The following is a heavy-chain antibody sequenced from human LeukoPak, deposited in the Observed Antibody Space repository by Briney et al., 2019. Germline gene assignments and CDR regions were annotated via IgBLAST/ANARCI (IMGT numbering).Heavy chain of an antibody. V-gene: IGHV1-2*02. D-gene: IGHD2-21*02. CDR3: AKDHANTPVVTN. Sequence: ASVKVSCKASGYTFTGYSIYWVRQTPGQKLEWMGWINPKTGTANSAQKFQGRVTMTRDTSISTVYMEVRSLRSDDTAIYYCAKDHANTPVVTNWGQGILVSVSS. CDR1: GYTFTGYS. J-gene: IGHJ4*02. CDR2: INPKTGTA.